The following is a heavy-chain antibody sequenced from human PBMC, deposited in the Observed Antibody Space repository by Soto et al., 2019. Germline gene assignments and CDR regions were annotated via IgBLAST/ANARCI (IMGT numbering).Heavy chain of an antibody. D-gene: IGHD3-16*01. CDR1: GFTFSTYS. Sequence: QVQLVESGGGVVQPGRSLRLSCAASGFTFSTYSMHWVRQAPGKGLEWVAVIWYDGSKRYYADSVKGRFTISRDNSKNTQDLHMNSLRADDTAVYSCARASGTVGEYYDYGMGVWGLGTTVTVS. CDR3: ARASGTVGEYYDYGMGV. V-gene: IGHV3-33*01. J-gene: IGHJ6*02. CDR2: IWYDGSKR.